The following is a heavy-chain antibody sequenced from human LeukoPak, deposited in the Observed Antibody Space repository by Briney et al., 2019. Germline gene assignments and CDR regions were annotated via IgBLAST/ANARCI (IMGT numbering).Heavy chain of an antibody. CDR2: ISHDGSNT. V-gene: IGHV3-30*18. J-gene: IGHJ4*02. Sequence: GGSLRLSCEASGFTFSSYGMHWVRQAPGKGLEWMTVISHDGSNTYYVDSVKGRFTISRDNSKSTLFLQMNGLRAEDTAVYYYAKEGYYGSGSFPDSWGQGTLVTVSS. D-gene: IGHD3-10*01. CDR1: GFTFSSYG. CDR3: AKEGYYGSGSFPDS.